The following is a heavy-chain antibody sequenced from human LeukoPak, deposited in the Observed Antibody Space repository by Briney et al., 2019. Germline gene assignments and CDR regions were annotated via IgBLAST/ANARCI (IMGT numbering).Heavy chain of an antibody. D-gene: IGHD3-22*01. CDR1: GGSISSSSYY. CDR2: IYYSGST. Sequence: SETLSLTCTVSGGSISSSSYYWGWIRQPPGKGLEWIGYIYYSGSTNYNPSPKSRVTISVDTSKIQFSLKLTSVTAADTAVYYCARHRNFYDSSGYYHYFDYWGQGTLVTVSS. CDR3: ARHRNFYDSSGYYHYFDY. V-gene: IGHV4-61*05. J-gene: IGHJ4*02.